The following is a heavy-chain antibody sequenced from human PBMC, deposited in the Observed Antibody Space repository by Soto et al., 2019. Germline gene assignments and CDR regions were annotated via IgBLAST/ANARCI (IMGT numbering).Heavy chain of an antibody. D-gene: IGHD3-10*01. CDR1: GGSFSGYY. V-gene: IGHV4-34*01. CDR2: INHSGST. CDR3: ARGVRGVILNWFDP. Sequence: PSETLSLTCAVYGGSFSGYYWSWIRQPPGKGLEWIGEINHSGSTNYNPSLKSRVTISVDTSKNQFSLKLSSVTAADTAVYYCARGVRGVILNWFDPWGQGTQVTVSS. J-gene: IGHJ5*02.